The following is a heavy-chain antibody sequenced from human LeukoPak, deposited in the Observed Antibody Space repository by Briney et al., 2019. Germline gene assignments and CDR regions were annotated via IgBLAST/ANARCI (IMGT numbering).Heavy chain of an antibody. V-gene: IGHV4-59*01. J-gene: IGHJ6*03. CDR2: IYYSGST. CDR3: ARTRNYPPYYYYYYMDV. D-gene: IGHD4-11*01. Sequence: SETLSLTCTVSGGSISSYYWSWIRQPPGKGLEWIGYIYYSGSTNYNPSLKSRVTISVDTSKNQFSLKLSSVTAADTAVYYCARTRNYPPYYYYYYMDVWGKGTTVTVSS. CDR1: GGSISSYY.